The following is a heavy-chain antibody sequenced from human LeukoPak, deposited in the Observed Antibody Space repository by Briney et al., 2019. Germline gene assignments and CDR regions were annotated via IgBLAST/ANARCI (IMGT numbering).Heavy chain of an antibody. CDR1: GGSISSYY. J-gene: IGHJ2*01. V-gene: IGHV4-59*01. CDR3: ARERGDRAGYFDL. D-gene: IGHD4-17*01. CDR2: IYYSGST. Sequence: PSEDLSLTCTVSGGSISSYYWSWIRQPPGKGLEWIGYIYYSGSTNYNPSLKSRVTISVDTSKNQFSLKLSSVTAADTAVYYCARERGDRAGYFDLWGRGTLVTVSS.